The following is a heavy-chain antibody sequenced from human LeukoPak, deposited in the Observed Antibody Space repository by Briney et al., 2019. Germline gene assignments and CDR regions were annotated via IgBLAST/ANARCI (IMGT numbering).Heavy chain of an antibody. CDR2: IRFDGSNK. CDR3: AKGGGYEAQYYYYYLDV. V-gene: IGHV3-30*02. J-gene: IGHJ6*03. D-gene: IGHD5-12*01. Sequence: GGSLRLTCAASGFTFSSYGMHWVRQAPGKGLEWVAFIRFDGSNKYYADSVKGRFTISRDNSKNTLYLQMKSLRAEDTAVYYCAKGGGYEAQYYYYYLDVWGKGTTVTISS. CDR1: GFTFSSYG.